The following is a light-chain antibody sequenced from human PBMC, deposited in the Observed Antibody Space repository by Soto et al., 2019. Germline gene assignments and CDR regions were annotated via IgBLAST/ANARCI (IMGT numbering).Light chain of an antibody. J-gene: IGLJ1*01. CDR1: TSNIGRST. CDR3: ATWNDGIFV. CDR2: GNT. Sequence: QSVLTQPPSASGTPGQRVTISCSGTTSNIGRSTVSWYQQFPGAAPKLLIYGNTQRPLGVPVRFSGSKSDTSASLAISGLQCEDEADYYCATWNDGIFVFGIGPKVTVL. V-gene: IGLV1-44*01.